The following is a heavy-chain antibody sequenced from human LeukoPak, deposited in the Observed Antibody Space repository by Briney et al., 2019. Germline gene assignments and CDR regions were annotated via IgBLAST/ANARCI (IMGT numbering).Heavy chain of an antibody. CDR2: ISGSGGST. Sequence: GGSLRLSCAASGFTFSSYAMSWVRQAPGKGLEWVSAISGSGGSTYYAASVKGRFTISRDNSKNTLYLQMNSLRAEDTAVYYCANYWTTGTPTFAFDYWGQGTLVTVSS. CDR3: ANYWTTGTPTFAFDY. CDR1: GFTFSSYA. J-gene: IGHJ4*02. V-gene: IGHV3-23*01. D-gene: IGHD1-1*01.